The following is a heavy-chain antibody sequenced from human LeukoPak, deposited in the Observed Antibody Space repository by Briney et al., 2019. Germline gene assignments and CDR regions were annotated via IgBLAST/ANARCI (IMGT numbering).Heavy chain of an antibody. Sequence: GASVKVSCKASGYTFTGYYMHWVRQAPGQGLEWMGWINPNSGGTNYAQKFQGWVTMTRDTSISTAYMELSRLRSDDTAVYYCARGGYGSGSYPDYWGQGTLVTVSS. CDR3: ARGGYGSGSYPDY. D-gene: IGHD3-10*01. CDR1: GYTFTGYY. J-gene: IGHJ4*02. V-gene: IGHV1-2*04. CDR2: INPNSGGT.